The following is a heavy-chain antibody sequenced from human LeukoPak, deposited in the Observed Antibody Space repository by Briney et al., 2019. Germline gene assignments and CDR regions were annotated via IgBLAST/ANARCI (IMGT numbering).Heavy chain of an antibody. Sequence: EASVKVSCKVSGYTLTELSMHWVRQAPGKGLEWMGGFDPEDGETIYAQKFQGRVTMTTDTSTSTAYMELRSLRSDDTAVYYCARLTSSSSGSSFDYWGQGTLATVSS. J-gene: IGHJ4*02. CDR3: ARLTSSSSGSSFDY. CDR1: GYTLTELS. D-gene: IGHD6-13*01. CDR2: FDPEDGET. V-gene: IGHV1-24*01.